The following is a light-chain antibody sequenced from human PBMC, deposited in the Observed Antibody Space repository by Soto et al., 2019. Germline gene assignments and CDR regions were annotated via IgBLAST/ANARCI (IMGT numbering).Light chain of an antibody. V-gene: IGKV3-20*01. CDR2: GAS. CDR1: QSVSSN. Sequence: EIVLTQSPGTLSLSPGERATLSCRASQSVSSNLAWYQQKPGQAPRLLIYGASSRATGIPDRSSGGGSGTDFSLTISRLDPEDFAVYYCQQYSSSPITFGQGTRLEI. CDR3: QQYSSSPIT. J-gene: IGKJ5*01.